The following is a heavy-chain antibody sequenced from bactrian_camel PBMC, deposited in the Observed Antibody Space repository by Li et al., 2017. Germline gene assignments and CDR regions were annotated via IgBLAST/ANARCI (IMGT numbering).Heavy chain of an antibody. CDR2: ITPGGTRT. V-gene: IGHV3S1*01. D-gene: IGHD6*01. J-gene: IGHJ4*01. CDR1: GLQTSSRPS. Sequence: HVQLVESGGGSVQAGGSMRLSCGATGLQTSSRPSMAWFRQTLGEAREGVAAITPGGTRTAYADSVKGRFTISRDRREDTIYLQMNSLVPDDTAVYYCAADPQSSWSSPLDPKIYAYWGQGTQVTVS. CDR3: AADPQSSWSSPLDPKIYAY.